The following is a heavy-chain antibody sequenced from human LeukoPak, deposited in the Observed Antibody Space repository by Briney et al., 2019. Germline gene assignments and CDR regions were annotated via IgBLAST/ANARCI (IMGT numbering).Heavy chain of an antibody. CDR3: AREYYYDNYFDY. D-gene: IGHD3-22*01. V-gene: IGHV3-74*01. CDR1: GFTFSSYW. CDR2: INSDGRST. Sequence: PGGSLRLSCAASGFTFSSYWMHWVRQAPGQGLAWVSRINSDGRSTTYAYSVKGRFTISRDNAKNTLYLQMNSLRAEDTAVYYCAREYYYDNYFDYWGQGTLVTVSS. J-gene: IGHJ4*02.